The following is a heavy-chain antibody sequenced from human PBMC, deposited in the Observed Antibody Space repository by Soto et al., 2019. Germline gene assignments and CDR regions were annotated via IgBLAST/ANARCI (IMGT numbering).Heavy chain of an antibody. J-gene: IGHJ6*03. V-gene: IGHV3-23*01. CDR1: GFTFSSYA. CDR3: SKDTGYDFWSSYYYYYYYKDV. Sequence: GGSLRLSCAASGFTFSSYAMSWVRQAPGKGLEWVSAISGSGGSTYYTDSVKGRFTISRDNSKNTLYLQMNRLRAEDTAVYYGSKDTGYDFWSSYYYYYYYKDVWGKGTTVTVSS. CDR2: ISGSGGST. D-gene: IGHD3-3*01.